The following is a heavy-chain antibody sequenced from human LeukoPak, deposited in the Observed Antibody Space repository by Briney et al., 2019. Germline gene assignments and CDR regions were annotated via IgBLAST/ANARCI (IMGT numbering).Heavy chain of an antibody. V-gene: IGHV3-23*01. CDR1: GFTFSSYA. D-gene: IGHD3-22*01. CDR3: ARDLPKRFMIVVVRDVFDI. Sequence: PGGSLRLSCAASGFTFSSYAMSWVRQAPGKGLEWVSAISGSGGSTYYADSVKGRFTISRDNSKNTLYLQMNSLRAEDTAVYYCARDLPKRFMIVVVRDVFDIGGKGTMVTVSS. CDR2: ISGSGGST. J-gene: IGHJ3*02.